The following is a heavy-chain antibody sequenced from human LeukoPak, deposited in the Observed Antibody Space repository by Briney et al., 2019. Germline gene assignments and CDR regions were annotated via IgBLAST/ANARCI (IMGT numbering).Heavy chain of an antibody. V-gene: IGHV3-7*01. CDR2: IWEDGSQK. CDR3: ARGVSSSNIDY. Sequence: PGGSLRLSCAASGFTLNNYWMNWVRQAPGKGLEWVANIWEDGSQKYYVDSVKGRFTISRDNAKNSLYLQMKSLRAEDTAVYYCARGVSSSNIDYWGQGTRVTVSS. J-gene: IGHJ4*02. CDR1: GFTLNNYW. D-gene: IGHD6-6*01.